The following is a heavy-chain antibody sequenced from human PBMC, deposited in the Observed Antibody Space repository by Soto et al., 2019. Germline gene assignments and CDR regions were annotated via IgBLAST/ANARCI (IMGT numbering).Heavy chain of an antibody. CDR3: AKKDGTGGYYDAFDI. J-gene: IGHJ3*02. Sequence: GSLRLSCTASGFTFSNYAMSWVRQAPGKGLEWVSSISGGVGSTNYADSVKGRFTISRDNSKNTLYLQMNSLRAEDTALYYCAKKDGTGGYYDAFDIWGRGTMVTVSS. CDR2: ISGGVGST. D-gene: IGHD3-22*01. V-gene: IGHV3-23*01. CDR1: GFTFSNYA.